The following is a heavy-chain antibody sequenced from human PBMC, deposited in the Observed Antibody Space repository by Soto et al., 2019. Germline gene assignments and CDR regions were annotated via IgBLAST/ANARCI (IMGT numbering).Heavy chain of an antibody. CDR2: IKTDESEK. CDR1: GFTFSTYW. V-gene: IGHV3-7*03. Sequence: EVQLVESGGGLVQPGGSLRLSCAASGFTFSTYWMSWVRQAPGKGLEWVANIKTDESEKYYVDSVRGRFTTSRDNASNFFYLQMNSLTGEDTAVYYCTRDSYPFALDVWGLGTSVTVSS. CDR3: TRDSYPFALDV. D-gene: IGHD1-26*01. J-gene: IGHJ6*02.